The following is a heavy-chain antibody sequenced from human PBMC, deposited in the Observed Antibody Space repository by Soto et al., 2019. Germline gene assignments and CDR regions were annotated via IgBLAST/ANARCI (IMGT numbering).Heavy chain of an antibody. CDR1: GGSFSGYY. D-gene: IGHD1-1*01. J-gene: IGHJ5*02. CDR2: INHSGST. CDR3: ASGRVEGDWVDP. Sequence: SETLSLTCAVYGGSFSGYYWTWIRQPPGTGLEWIGEINHSGSTNYNPSLKSRVTISVDTSKNQFSLKLSSVTAADTAVYYCASGRVEGDWVDPWGQGTLVTVSS. V-gene: IGHV4-34*01.